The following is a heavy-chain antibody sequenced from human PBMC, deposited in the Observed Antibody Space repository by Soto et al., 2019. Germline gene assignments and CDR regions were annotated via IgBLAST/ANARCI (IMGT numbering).Heavy chain of an antibody. J-gene: IGHJ6*03. CDR2: ICSSSIYI. CDR1: GFTFSSYS. CDR3: ARDGGDNWNDGNYYYYYYMDV. V-gene: IGHV3-21*01. D-gene: IGHD1-1*01. Sequence: EVQLVESGGGLVKPGGSLRLSCAASGFTFSSYSMNWVRQAPGKGLEWVSSICSSSIYIYYADSVKGRFTISRDNAKNSLYLQMNSLRAEDTAVYYCARDGGDNWNDGNYYYYYYMDVWGKGTTVTVSS.